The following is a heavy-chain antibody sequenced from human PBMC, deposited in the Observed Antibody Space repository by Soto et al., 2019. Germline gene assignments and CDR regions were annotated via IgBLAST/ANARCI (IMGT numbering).Heavy chain of an antibody. D-gene: IGHD5-12*01. CDR2: ISSSGSTI. CDR3: ATNPDGYIRDWFDP. Sequence: GGSLRLSCAASGFTFSSYEMNWVRQAPGKGLGWVSYISSSGSTIYYADSVKGRFTISRDNAKNSLYLQMNSLRAEDTAVYYCATNPDGYIRDWFDPWGQGTLVTVSS. J-gene: IGHJ5*02. V-gene: IGHV3-48*03. CDR1: GFTFSSYE.